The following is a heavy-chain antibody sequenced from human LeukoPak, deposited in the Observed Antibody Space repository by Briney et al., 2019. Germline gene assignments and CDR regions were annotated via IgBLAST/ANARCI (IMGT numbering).Heavy chain of an antibody. J-gene: IGHJ4*02. D-gene: IGHD3-9*01. CDR1: GFTFSSYA. V-gene: IGHV3-23*01. CDR2: ISGSGGST. Sequence: GGSLRLSCAASGFTFSSYARSWVRQAPGKGLEWVSAISGSGGSTYDPDSVNGRFTISRDNSKNTLYLQMNSLRAEDTAVYYCAKEEGVWDYDILTGYYNTPGWVDYWGQGTLVTVSS. CDR3: AKEEGVWDYDILTGYYNTPGWVDY.